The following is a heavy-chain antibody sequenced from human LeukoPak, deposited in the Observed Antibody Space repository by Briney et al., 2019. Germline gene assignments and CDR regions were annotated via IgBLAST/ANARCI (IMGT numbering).Heavy chain of an antibody. CDR1: GGSISSYY. CDR2: IYYSGST. Sequence: PSETLSLTCTVSGGSISSYYWSWIRQPPGKGLEWIGYIYYSGSTNYNPSLKSRVTISVGTSKNQFSLKLSSVTAADTAVYYCAREVVVGASPDYWGQGTLVTVSS. CDR3: AREVVVGASPDY. J-gene: IGHJ4*02. D-gene: IGHD1-26*01. V-gene: IGHV4-59*01.